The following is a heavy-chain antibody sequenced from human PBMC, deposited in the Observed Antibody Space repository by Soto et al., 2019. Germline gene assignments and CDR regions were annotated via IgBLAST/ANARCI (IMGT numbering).Heavy chain of an antibody. V-gene: IGHV3-9*01. CDR2: ISWNGGSI. CDR3: AKDISTIGVVTAIFDY. Sequence: SLRLSCAASGFTFDDFAMHWVRQTPGKGLEWVSGISWNGGSIVYADSVKGRFTISRDNAKNSLFLQMNSLRAEDTAFYYCAKDISTIGVVTAIFDYWGQGT. D-gene: IGHD2-21*02. J-gene: IGHJ4*02. CDR1: GFTFDDFA.